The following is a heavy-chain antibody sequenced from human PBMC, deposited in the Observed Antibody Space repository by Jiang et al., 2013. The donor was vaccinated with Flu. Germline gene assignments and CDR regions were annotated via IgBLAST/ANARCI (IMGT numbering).Heavy chain of an antibody. Sequence: KKPGASVKISCKASGYTFTEYSLNWVRQTPGQGFEWMGRITTNTGSPTYAQDFRGRFVISLDASVSTVYVQINSLKSEDSGVYYCVRRDKFTSGWSFDHWGQGTVVSVSS. J-gene: IGHJ4*02. CDR1: GYTFTEYS. CDR3: VRRDKFTSGWSFDH. V-gene: IGHV7-4-1*02. CDR2: ITTNTGSP. D-gene: IGHD6-19*01.